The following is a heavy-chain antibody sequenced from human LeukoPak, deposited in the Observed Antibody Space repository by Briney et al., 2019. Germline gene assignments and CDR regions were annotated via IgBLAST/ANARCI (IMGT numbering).Heavy chain of an antibody. D-gene: IGHD1-26*01. CDR3: AKEYGSEVAAFDI. CDR2: LSGSGGST. J-gene: IGHJ3*02. Sequence: GSLRLSFAASGFTFSSYAMSWVRQAPGKGPEWGSALSGSGGSTYYADSVKGRFTIPRDNSKNTLYLQMNSMRGEDTAVYYCAKEYGSEVAAFDIWGQGTMVTVSS. CDR1: GFTFSSYA. V-gene: IGHV3-23*01.